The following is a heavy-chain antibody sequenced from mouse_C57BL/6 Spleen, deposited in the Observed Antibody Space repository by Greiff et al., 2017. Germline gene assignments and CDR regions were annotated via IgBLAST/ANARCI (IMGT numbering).Heavy chain of an antibody. J-gene: IGHJ1*03. CDR3: ARSEGYSLGWYFDV. CDR2: IDPSDSYT. V-gene: IGHV1-69*01. D-gene: IGHD2-3*01. Sequence: QVQLQQPGAELVMPGASVKLSCKASGYTFTSYWMHWVKQRPGQGLEWIGEIDPSDSYTNYNQKFKGKSTLTVDKSSSTAYMQLSSLTSEDSAVYYCARSEGYSLGWYFDVWGTGTTVTVSP. CDR1: GYTFTSYW.